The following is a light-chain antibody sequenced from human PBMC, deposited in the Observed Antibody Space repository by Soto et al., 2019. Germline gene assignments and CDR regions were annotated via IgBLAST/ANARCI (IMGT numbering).Light chain of an antibody. CDR3: LQDYTYPWT. CDR1: QNINAW. Sequence: DIHMTQSPSSLSVSVGDRVTITCRTSQNINAWLAWYQQRPGQAPKLLIYDASTVQSGVPSRFSGSGSGTEFTLTISSLQPEDFATYYCLQDYTYPWTFGQGTKMHIK. V-gene: IGKV1-5*01. J-gene: IGKJ1*01. CDR2: DAS.